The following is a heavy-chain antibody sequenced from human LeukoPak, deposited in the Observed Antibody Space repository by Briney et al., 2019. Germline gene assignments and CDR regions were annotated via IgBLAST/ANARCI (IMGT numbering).Heavy chain of an antibody. CDR2: ITGSGGGT. J-gene: IGHJ4*02. CDR1: GFTFNNYA. D-gene: IGHD6-13*01. Sequence: GGSLRLSCAASGFTFNNYAMSWVRQAPGKGLEWVSGITGSGGGTYYADSVKGRFTISRDNAKNSLYLQMNSLRAEDTAVYYCARDWDAAAYWGQGTLVTVSS. V-gene: IGHV3-23*01. CDR3: ARDWDAAAY.